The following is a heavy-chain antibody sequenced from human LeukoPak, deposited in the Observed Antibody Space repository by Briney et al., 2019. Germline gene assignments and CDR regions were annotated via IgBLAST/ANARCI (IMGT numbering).Heavy chain of an antibody. V-gene: IGHV1-18*01. Sequence: ASVKVSCKASGYTFTSYGISWVRQAPGQGLEWMGWINTNNGNTNYVQKLQGRVTMTTDTSTSTAYMELRSLRSDDTAVYYCAREFPGLLPTAPRGYYFDYWGQGTLVTVSS. CDR2: INTNNGNT. CDR3: AREFPGLLPTAPRGYYFDY. D-gene: IGHD2-2*01. CDR1: GYTFTSYG. J-gene: IGHJ4*02.